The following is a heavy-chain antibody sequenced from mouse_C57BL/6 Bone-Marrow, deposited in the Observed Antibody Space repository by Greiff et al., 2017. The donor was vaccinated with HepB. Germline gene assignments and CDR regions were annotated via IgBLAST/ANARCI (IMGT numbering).Heavy chain of an antibody. D-gene: IGHD2-3*01. V-gene: IGHV5-6*01. Sequence: EVQLVESGGDLVKPGGSLKLSCAASGFTFSSYGMSWVRQTPDKRLEWVATISSGGSYTYYPDSVKGRFTISRDNAKNTLYLQMSSLKSEDTAMYYCARHEYDGYYVGYFDYWGQGTTLTVSS. CDR1: GFTFSSYG. J-gene: IGHJ2*01. CDR2: ISSGGSYT. CDR3: ARHEYDGYYVGYFDY.